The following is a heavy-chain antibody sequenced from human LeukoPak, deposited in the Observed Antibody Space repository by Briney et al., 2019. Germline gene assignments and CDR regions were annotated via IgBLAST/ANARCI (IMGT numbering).Heavy chain of an antibody. CDR3: ARLKSSYGSGLAYMDV. CDR2: IYPGDSDT. J-gene: IGHJ6*03. CDR1: GYSFTRHW. D-gene: IGHD3-10*01. V-gene: IGHV5-51*01. Sequence: GESLKISCKGSGYSFTRHWIGWVRQMPGKGLEWMGIIYPGDSDTTYSPSFQGQVTISADKSISTAYLQWSSLKASDTAMYYCARLKSSYGSGLAYMDVWGKGTTVTVSS.